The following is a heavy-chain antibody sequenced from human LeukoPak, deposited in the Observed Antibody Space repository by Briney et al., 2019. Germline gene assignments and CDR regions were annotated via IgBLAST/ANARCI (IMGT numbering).Heavy chain of an antibody. CDR1: GGSISSYY. V-gene: IGHV4-59*08. CDR2: IYYSGST. J-gene: IGHJ3*02. CDR3: ATTLYYYDSSGYPNRDDAFDI. D-gene: IGHD3-22*01. Sequence: SETLSLTCTVSGGSISSYYWSWIRQPPGKGLEWIGYIYYSGSTNYNPSLKSRVTISVDTSKNQFSLKLSSVTAADTAVYYCATTLYYYDSSGYPNRDDAFDIWGQGTMVTVSS.